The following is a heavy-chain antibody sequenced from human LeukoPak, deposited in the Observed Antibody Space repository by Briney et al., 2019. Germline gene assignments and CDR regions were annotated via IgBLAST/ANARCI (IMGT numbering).Heavy chain of an antibody. Sequence: PGGSLRLSCAASGFTFSSYAMSWVRQAPGKGLEWVSAISGGGGSTYYADSVKGRFTISRDNSKNTLYLQMNSLRAEDTAVYYCAKSSGLYLRIQLWLQYFDYWGQGTLVTVSS. V-gene: IGHV3-23*01. D-gene: IGHD5-18*01. CDR3: AKSSGLYLRIQLWLQYFDY. CDR2: ISGGGGST. CDR1: GFTFSSYA. J-gene: IGHJ4*02.